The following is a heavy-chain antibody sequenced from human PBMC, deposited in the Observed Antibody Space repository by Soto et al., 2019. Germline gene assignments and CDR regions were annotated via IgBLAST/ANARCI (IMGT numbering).Heavy chain of an antibody. CDR1: GGTFSSYT. CDR3: ARDTIYCSGGSCYPFGGFDP. D-gene: IGHD2-15*01. CDR2: IIPILGIA. Sequence: ASVKVSCKASGGTFSSYTISWVRQAPGQGLEWMGRIIPILGIANYAQKFQGRVTITADKSTSTAYMELSSLRSEDTAVYYCARDTIYCSGGSCYPFGGFDPWGQGTLVTVSS. V-gene: IGHV1-69*04. J-gene: IGHJ5*02.